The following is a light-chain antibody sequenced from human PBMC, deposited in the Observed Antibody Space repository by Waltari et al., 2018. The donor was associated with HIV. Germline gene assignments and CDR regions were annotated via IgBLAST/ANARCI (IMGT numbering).Light chain of an antibody. CDR1: DSDIGASDY. Sequence: QSALSQPASVSGSPGQSITISCPGTDSDIGASDYVSWYQKHPDRPPRLLIYEVKKRPSGISSRFSGSKSANTASLTISGLQLEDEADVYCASLSRSVSLVVFGGGTHVTVL. CDR3: ASLSRSVSLVV. J-gene: IGLJ2*01. V-gene: IGLV2-14*01. CDR2: EVK.